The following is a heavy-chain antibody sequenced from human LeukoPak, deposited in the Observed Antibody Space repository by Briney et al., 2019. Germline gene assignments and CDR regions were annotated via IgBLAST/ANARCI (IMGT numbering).Heavy chain of an antibody. CDR1: GYRFTRYW. J-gene: IGHJ5*02. CDR2: IYPGDSDT. Sequence: GESLKISFKGSGYRFTRYWIAWVRQMPGKGLEWMGIIYPGDSDTRYSPSFQGQVTISANKSITTAYLQWNSLKASDTAMYYCARRGSGYDINWFDPWGQGTLVTVSS. V-gene: IGHV5-51*01. CDR3: ARRGSGYDINWFDP. D-gene: IGHD5-12*01.